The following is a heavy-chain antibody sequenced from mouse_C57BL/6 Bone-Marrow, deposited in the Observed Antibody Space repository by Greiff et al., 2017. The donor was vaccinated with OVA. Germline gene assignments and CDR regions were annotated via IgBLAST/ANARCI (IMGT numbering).Heavy chain of an antibody. V-gene: IGHV1-82*01. CDR1: GYAFSSSW. CDR3: APDGRGTGDY. D-gene: IGHD2-14*01. Sequence: QVQLQQSGPELVKPGASVKISCKASGYAFSSSWMNWVKQRPGKGLEWIGRIYPGDGDTNYNGKFKGKATLTADKSSSTAYMQLSSLTSEDSAVXFCAPDGRGTGDYWGQGTTLTVSS. CDR2: IYPGDGDT. J-gene: IGHJ2*01.